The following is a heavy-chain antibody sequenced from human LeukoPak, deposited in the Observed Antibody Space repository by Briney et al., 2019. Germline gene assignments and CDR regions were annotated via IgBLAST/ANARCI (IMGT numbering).Heavy chain of an antibody. CDR2: IIPIFGTA. V-gene: IGHV1-69*05. CDR3: ARGTVSRDGYRATFDY. Sequence: GASVKVSCKASGGTFSSYAISWVRQAPGQGLEWMGGIIPIFGTANCAQKFQGRVTITTDESTSTAYMELSSLRSEDTAVYYCARGTVSRDGYRATFDYWGQGTLVTVSS. J-gene: IGHJ4*02. D-gene: IGHD5-24*01. CDR1: GGTFSSYA.